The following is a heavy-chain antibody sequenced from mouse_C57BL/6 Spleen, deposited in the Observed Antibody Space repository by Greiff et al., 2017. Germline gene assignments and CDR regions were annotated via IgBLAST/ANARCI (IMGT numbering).Heavy chain of an antibody. Sequence: VQLQQSGPELVKPGASVKISCKASGYAFSSSWMNWVKQRPGKGLEWIGRIYPGDGDTNYNGKFKGKVTLTADKSSSTAYMQLSSLTSEDSAVYFCATQTTVVAPYYYAMDYWGQGTSVTVSS. V-gene: IGHV1-82*01. CDR3: ATQTTVVAPYYYAMDY. CDR2: IYPGDGDT. J-gene: IGHJ4*01. D-gene: IGHD1-1*01. CDR1: GYAFSSSW.